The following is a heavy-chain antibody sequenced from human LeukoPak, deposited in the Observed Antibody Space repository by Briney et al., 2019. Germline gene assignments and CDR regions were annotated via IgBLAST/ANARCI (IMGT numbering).Heavy chain of an antibody. CDR2: INHSGST. D-gene: IGHD3-3*01. V-gene: IGHV4-34*01. CDR3: ARGGGTYERRAVQH. J-gene: IGHJ1*01. Sequence: SETLCLTCGVYGGSFSDYYWSWIRQPPGKGLEWIGEINHSGSTNYNPSLKSRVTISLDTSKNQFSLKLSSVTAADTAVYYCARGGGTYERRAVQHWGQGTLVTVSS. CDR1: GGSFSDYY.